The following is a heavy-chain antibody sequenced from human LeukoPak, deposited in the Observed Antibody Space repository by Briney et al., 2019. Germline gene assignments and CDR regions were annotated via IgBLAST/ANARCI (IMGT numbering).Heavy chain of an antibody. CDR1: GFTFGDYA. CDR3: TRDRVIVVAPLYYYYGMDV. V-gene: IGHV3-49*04. Sequence: GGPLRLSCTASGFTFGDYAMSWVRQAPGKGLEWVGFIRSKAYGGTTEYAASVKGRVTISRDDSKSIAYLQMNSLKTEDTAVYYCTRDRVIVVAPLYYYYGMDVWGQGTTVTVSS. D-gene: IGHD3-22*01. J-gene: IGHJ6*02. CDR2: IRSKAYGGTT.